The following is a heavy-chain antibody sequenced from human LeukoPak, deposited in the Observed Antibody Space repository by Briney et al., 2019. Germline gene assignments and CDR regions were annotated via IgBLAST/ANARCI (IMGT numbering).Heavy chain of an antibody. J-gene: IGHJ6*02. CDR1: GFTFSSYG. D-gene: IGHD5-18*01. Sequence: GGSLRLSCAASGFTFSSYGMHWVRQAPGKGLEWVAVISYDGSNKYYADSVKGRFTISRDNSKNTLYLQMNSLRAEDTAVYYCAKDIGYSYGYSNYYYGKDVWGQGTTVTVSS. V-gene: IGHV3-30*18. CDR3: AKDIGYSYGYSNYYYGKDV. CDR2: ISYDGSNK.